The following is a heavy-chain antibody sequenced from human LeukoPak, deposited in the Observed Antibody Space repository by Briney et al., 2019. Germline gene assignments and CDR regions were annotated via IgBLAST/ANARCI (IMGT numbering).Heavy chain of an antibody. CDR2: ISSSSSYI. J-gene: IGHJ4*02. Sequence: PGGSLRLSCAASGFTFSSYSMNWVRQAPGKGLEWVSSISSSSSYIYYADSVKGRFTISRDNAKNSLYLQMNSLRAEDTAVYYCAIEGYCSGGSCPYYFDYWGQGTLVTVSS. V-gene: IGHV3-21*01. D-gene: IGHD2-15*01. CDR3: AIEGYCSGGSCPYYFDY. CDR1: GFTFSSYS.